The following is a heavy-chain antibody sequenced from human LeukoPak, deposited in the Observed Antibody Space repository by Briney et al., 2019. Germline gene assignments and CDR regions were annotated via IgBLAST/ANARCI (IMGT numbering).Heavy chain of an antibody. J-gene: IGHJ4*02. CDR3: ARVRSNGAFDY. Sequence: PSETLSLTCAVYGGSFSGYYWSWIRQPPGKGLEWIGEINHSGSTNYNPSLKSRVTISVDTSKNQFSLKLSSVTAADTAVYYCARVRSNGAFDYWGQGTLVTVSS. D-gene: IGHD1-1*01. CDR1: GGSFSGYY. V-gene: IGHV4-34*01. CDR2: INHSGST.